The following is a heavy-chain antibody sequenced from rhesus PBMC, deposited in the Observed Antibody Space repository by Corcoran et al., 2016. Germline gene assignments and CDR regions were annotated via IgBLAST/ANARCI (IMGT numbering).Heavy chain of an antibody. Sequence: QVQLQESGPGMVKPSETLSLTCAVPGGSISWYYWNWIRHPPGKGLEWIWYIGGSSGSTYYNPSLKSRITISTDTSKQQFSLKLSSVTAADTAVYYCARNLEQRGGKWGQGVLVTVSS. J-gene: IGHJ4*01. CDR1: GGSISWYY. D-gene: IGHD1-20*01. CDR2: IGGSSGST. V-gene: IGHV4-165*02. CDR3: ARNLEQRGGK.